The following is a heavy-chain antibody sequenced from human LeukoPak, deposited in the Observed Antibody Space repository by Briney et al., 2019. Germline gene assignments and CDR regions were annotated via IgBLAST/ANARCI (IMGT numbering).Heavy chain of an antibody. CDR1: GYTFTSYD. V-gene: IGHV1-8*01. CDR3: ARGLRYYDSSGYYSEADAFDI. Sequence: GASVKVSCKASGYTFTSYDINWVRQATGQGLEWMGWMNLNSGNTGYAQKFQGRVTMTRNTSISTAYMELSSLRSEDTAVYYCARGLRYYDSSGYYSEADAFDIWGQGTMVTVSS. CDR2: MNLNSGNT. D-gene: IGHD3-22*01. J-gene: IGHJ3*02.